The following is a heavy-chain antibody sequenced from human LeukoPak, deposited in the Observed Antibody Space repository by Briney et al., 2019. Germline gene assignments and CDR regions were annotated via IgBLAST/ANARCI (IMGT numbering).Heavy chain of an antibody. CDR2: ISYDGSNK. Sequence: GRSLRLSCAASGFTFSSYGMHWVRQAPGKGLEWVAVISYDGSNKYYADSVKGRFTISRDNSKNTLYLQMNSLRAEDTAVYYCVRDIPLWGQGTLVTVSS. CDR1: GFTFSSYG. J-gene: IGHJ4*02. V-gene: IGHV3-30*03. CDR3: VRDIPL.